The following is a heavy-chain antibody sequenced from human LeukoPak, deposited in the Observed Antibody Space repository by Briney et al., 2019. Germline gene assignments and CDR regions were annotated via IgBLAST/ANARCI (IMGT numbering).Heavy chain of an antibody. J-gene: IGHJ5*02. Sequence: SETLSLTCTVSGGSISSGGYYWSWIRQHPGKGLEWIGYIFYSGSPKYHPSLKSRVTISVGTSKHQFSLKLSSVTAADTAVYYCARDSGYDRYIWFDPWGQGTLVTVSS. CDR2: IFYSGSP. D-gene: IGHD5-12*01. CDR1: GGSISSGGYY. V-gene: IGHV4-61*08. CDR3: ARDSGYDRYIWFDP.